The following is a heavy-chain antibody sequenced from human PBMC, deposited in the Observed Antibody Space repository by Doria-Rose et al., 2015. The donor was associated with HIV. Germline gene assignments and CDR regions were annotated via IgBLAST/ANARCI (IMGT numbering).Heavy chain of an antibody. Sequence: QITLKESGPVLVKPTETLTLTCTVSGVSLSSPGMGVSWIRQPPGKALEWLANIFSDDDRSYNTSLKSRLTISRGTSKSQVVLTMTDMDPVDTATYYCARIKSSRWYHKYYFDSWGQGTLVIVSA. J-gene: IGHJ4*02. V-gene: IGHV2-26*01. CDR1: GVSLSSPGMG. D-gene: IGHD6-13*01. CDR2: IFSDDDR. CDR3: ARIKSSRWYHKYYFDS.